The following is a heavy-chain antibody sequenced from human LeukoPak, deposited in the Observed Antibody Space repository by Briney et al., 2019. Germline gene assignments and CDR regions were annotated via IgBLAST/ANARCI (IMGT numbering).Heavy chain of an antibody. J-gene: IGHJ4*02. CDR1: GFTFSSYA. V-gene: IGHV3-23*01. Sequence: GGSLRLSCAAYGFTFSSYAMNWVRQAPGKGLEWVSTISGSGGKTYYADSVKGRFTISRDNSKNTLYLQMNSLRAEDTAVYYCAKDSNGDYPLYFDYWGQGTLVTLSS. CDR3: AKDSNGDYPLYFDY. D-gene: IGHD4-17*01. CDR2: ISGSGGKT.